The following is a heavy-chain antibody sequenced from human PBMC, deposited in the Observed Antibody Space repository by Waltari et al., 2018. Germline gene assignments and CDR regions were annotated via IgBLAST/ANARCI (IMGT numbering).Heavy chain of an antibody. CDR3: ARERYCSGGSCYEANWFDP. J-gene: IGHJ5*02. V-gene: IGHV1-69*01. D-gene: IGHD2-15*01. Sequence: QVQLVQSGAEVKKPGSSVKVSCKASGGTFSSYAISWVRQAPGQGLEWMGGIIPIFGTANYAQKFQGRVTITADESTSTAYMELSSLRSEDTAVCYCARERYCSGGSCYEANWFDPWGQGTLVTVSS. CDR1: GGTFSSYA. CDR2: IIPIFGTA.